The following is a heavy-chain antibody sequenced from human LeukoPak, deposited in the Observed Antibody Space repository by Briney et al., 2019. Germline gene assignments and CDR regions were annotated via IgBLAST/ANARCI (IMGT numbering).Heavy chain of an antibody. CDR2: IYYSGST. J-gene: IGHJ5*02. CDR1: GGSMKSDYDY. CDR3: AREGYCSGGSCHNWFDP. D-gene: IGHD2-15*01. Sequence: PSETLSLTCTVSGGSMKSDYDYWGWIRQPPGKGLEWIGSIYYSGSTYYNPSLESRVTISVDTTKTQFSLKLSSVTAADTAVYYCAREGYCSGGSCHNWFDPWGQGTLVTVSS. V-gene: IGHV4-39*07.